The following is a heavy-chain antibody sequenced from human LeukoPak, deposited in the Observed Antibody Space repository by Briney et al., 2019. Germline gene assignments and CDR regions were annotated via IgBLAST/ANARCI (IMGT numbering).Heavy chain of an antibody. CDR3: ATMVMTTRAFDY. Sequence: NTGESLQISCKASGYIFTSNWIGWVRQLPGKGLEWMGIIYPDDSDTRYSPSFQGQVTISADKSISTAYLQWSSLKASDTAMYYCATMVMTTRAFDYWGQGTLVTVSS. J-gene: IGHJ4*02. D-gene: IGHD4/OR15-4a*01. V-gene: IGHV5-51*01. CDR2: IYPDDSDT. CDR1: GYIFTSNW.